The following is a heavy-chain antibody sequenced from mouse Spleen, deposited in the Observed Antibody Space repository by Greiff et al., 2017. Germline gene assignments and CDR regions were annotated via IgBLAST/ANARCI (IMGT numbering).Heavy chain of an antibody. J-gene: IGHJ2*01. V-gene: IGHV1-19*01. D-gene: IGHD2-3*01. CDR2: INPYNGGT. Sequence: EVQLQQSGPVLVKPGASVKMSCKASGYTFTDYYMNWVKQSHGKSLEWIGVINPYNGGTSYNQKFKGKATLTVDKSSSTAYMELNSLTSEDSAVYYCAPYDLYHLHYWRRGTTLTVSS. CDR3: APYDLYHLHY. CDR1: GYTFTDYY.